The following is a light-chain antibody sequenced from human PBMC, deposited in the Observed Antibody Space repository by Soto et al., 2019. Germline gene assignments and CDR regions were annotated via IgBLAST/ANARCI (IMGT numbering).Light chain of an antibody. Sequence: EIVLTQCPDTVYLSPGERATLSCRASQSVSSSLAWYQQKPGQAPRLLIYDASNRATGIPARFSGSGSGTDFTLTISSLEPEDFAVYYCQQRSNWPPEVTFGPGTKVDIK. V-gene: IGKV3-11*01. CDR2: DAS. CDR1: QSVSSS. CDR3: QQRSNWPPEVT. J-gene: IGKJ3*01.